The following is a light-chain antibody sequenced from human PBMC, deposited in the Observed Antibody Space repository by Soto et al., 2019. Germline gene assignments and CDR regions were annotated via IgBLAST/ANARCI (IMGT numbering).Light chain of an antibody. CDR3: CSYGGSRAV. J-gene: IGLJ7*01. CDR1: SSDVGAHNL. CDR2: EVS. V-gene: IGLV2-23*02. Sequence: QSALTQPPSVSGSPGQSITISCTGTSSDVGAHNLVSWYQQHPGQAPKLMIYEVSKRPLGVSTRFSASKSGNTASLTISGLPAEDEDDYYCCSYGGSRAVFGGGTQLTVL.